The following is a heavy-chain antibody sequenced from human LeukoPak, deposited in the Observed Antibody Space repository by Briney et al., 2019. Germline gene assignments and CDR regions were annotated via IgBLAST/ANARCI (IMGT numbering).Heavy chain of an antibody. J-gene: IGHJ4*02. D-gene: IGHD3-22*01. CDR1: GFTFDDYA. V-gene: IGHV3-9*01. CDR2: ISWNSGSI. CDR3: AKAHYYDSSGHPDY. Sequence: GGSLRLSCAASGFTFDDYAMHWVRQAPGKGLEWVSGISWNSGSIGYADSVKGRFTISRDNAKNSLYLQMNSLRAEDTALYYCAKAHYYDSSGHPDYWGQGTLVTVSS.